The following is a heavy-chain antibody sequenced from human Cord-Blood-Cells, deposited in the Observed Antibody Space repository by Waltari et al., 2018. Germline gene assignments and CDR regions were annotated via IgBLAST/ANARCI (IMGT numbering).Heavy chain of an antibody. V-gene: IGHV4-39*01. CDR1: GGSISSSSYY. J-gene: IGHJ4*02. CDR2: IYYRGST. Sequence: QLQLQESGPGLVKPSETLSLTCTVSGGSISSSSYYWGWIRQPPGKGLEWSGSIYYRGSTDYNPSLKRRVTISVDTSKNQFSLMLSYVTAADTAVYYWARLGDGSSWFQCDYWGQGTLVTGSS. CDR3: ARLGDGSSWFQCDY. D-gene: IGHD6-13*01.